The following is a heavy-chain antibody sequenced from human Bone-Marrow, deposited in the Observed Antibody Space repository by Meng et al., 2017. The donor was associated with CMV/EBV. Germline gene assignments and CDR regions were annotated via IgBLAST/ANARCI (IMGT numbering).Heavy chain of an antibody. Sequence: SVKVSCKASGGTFSSYTISWVRQAPGQGLEWMGRIIPIFGTANYAQKFQGRVTITTDESTSTAYMELSSLRSEDTAVYYCALEEVVYYYYGMDVWGQGTTVTVSS. J-gene: IGHJ6*02. CDR1: GGTFSSYT. CDR3: ALEEVVYYYYGMDV. D-gene: IGHD1-1*01. V-gene: IGHV1-69*05. CDR2: IIPIFGTA.